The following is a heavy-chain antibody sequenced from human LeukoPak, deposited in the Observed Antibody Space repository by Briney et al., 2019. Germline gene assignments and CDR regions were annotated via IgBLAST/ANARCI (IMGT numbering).Heavy chain of an antibody. CDR2: ILHSGST. V-gene: IGHV4-39*01. CDR1: GDSISSSSYY. Sequence: PSETLSLTCTVSGDSISSSSYYWGWIRQPPGKGLEWIGSILHSGSTYYNPSLKSRVTISVDTSKKQFSLKLSSVTAADTAVYYCARGRTVRGVIKFYYYMDVWGKGTTVTVSS. CDR3: ARGRTVRGVIKFYYYMDV. D-gene: IGHD3-10*01. J-gene: IGHJ6*03.